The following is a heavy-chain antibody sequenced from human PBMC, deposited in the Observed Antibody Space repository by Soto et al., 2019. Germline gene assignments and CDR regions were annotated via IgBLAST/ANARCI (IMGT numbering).Heavy chain of an antibody. Sequence: ASVKVSCKASGYTFTSYAMHWVRQAPGQRLEWMGWINAGNGNTKYSQKFQGRVTITRDTSASTAYMELSSLRSEDTAVYYCAREALPPYSSGRRPSAYWGQGTLVTVSS. V-gene: IGHV1-3*01. CDR3: AREALPPYSSGRRPSAY. J-gene: IGHJ4*02. CDR1: GYTFTSYA. D-gene: IGHD6-19*01. CDR2: INAGNGNT.